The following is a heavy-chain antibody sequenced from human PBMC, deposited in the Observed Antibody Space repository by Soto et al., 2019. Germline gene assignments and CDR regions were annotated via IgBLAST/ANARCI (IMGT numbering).Heavy chain of an antibody. J-gene: IGHJ5*01. Sequence: EVQLVESGGGVLRPGGSLRLACAVSGFSFDEYGMSWVRQVPGKGPEWVAGIHRNGGSTGYADSVKGRFTISRDDAKNSLYLQMNSLRAEDTAFYYCARDHRWGYEYGDYGDSWGHGTLVTVSS. CDR3: ARDHRWGYEYGDYGDS. D-gene: IGHD4-17*01. CDR1: GFSFDEYG. CDR2: IHRNGGST. V-gene: IGHV3-20*04.